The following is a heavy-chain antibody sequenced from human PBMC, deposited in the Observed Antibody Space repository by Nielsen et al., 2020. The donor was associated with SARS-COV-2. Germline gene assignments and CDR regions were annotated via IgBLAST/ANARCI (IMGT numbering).Heavy chain of an antibody. CDR1: GGSISSGDYY. Sequence: SETLSLTCTVSGGSISSGDYYWSWIRQPPGKGLERIGYIYYSGTTDYNPSLKSRVTMSIDTPKNQLSLKLSSVTAADTAVYYCARDLGGYCSSTSCSIYYGMDVWGQGTTVTVSS. CDR2: IYYSGTT. V-gene: IGHV4-61*08. D-gene: IGHD2-2*01. J-gene: IGHJ6*02. CDR3: ARDLGGYCSSTSCSIYYGMDV.